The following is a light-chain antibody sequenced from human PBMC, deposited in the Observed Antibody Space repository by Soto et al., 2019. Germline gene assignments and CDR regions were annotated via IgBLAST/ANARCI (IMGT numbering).Light chain of an antibody. J-gene: IGLJ3*02. Sequence: QSVLTQPPSASGTPGQRVTISCSGGSPNIGKNYVYWSQYLPGAAPKLLIYRNNQRPSVVPDRFSGSKSGTSASLAISGLRSEDEAVFYCLAWDDRLSAWVFGGGTKLTVL. CDR1: SPNIGKNY. CDR3: LAWDDRLSAWV. CDR2: RNN. V-gene: IGLV1-47*01.